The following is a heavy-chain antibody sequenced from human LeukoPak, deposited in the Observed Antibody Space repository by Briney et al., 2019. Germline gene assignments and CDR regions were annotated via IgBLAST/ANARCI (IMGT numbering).Heavy chain of an antibody. D-gene: IGHD1-1*01. V-gene: IGHV3-48*01. CDR1: GFTFSSYS. J-gene: IGHJ4*02. Sequence: GGSLRLSCTASGFTFSSYSMNWVRQAPGKGLEWISYISRSSGAIYYADSVKGRFTISRDSAENSLYLRMSSLRAVDTAVYFCARGQLDSYNPFDYWGQGILVTVSS. CDR3: ARGQLDSYNPFDY. CDR2: ISRSSGAI.